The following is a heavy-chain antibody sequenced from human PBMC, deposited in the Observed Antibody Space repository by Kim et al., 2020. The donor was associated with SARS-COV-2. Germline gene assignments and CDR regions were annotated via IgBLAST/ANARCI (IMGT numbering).Heavy chain of an antibody. CDR3: AREYPGIAVAVY. D-gene: IGHD6-19*01. Sequence: NYEQKFQGRVTITADESTSTAYMELSSLRSEDTAVYYCAREYPGIAVAVYWGQGTLVTVSS. V-gene: IGHV1-69*01. J-gene: IGHJ4*02.